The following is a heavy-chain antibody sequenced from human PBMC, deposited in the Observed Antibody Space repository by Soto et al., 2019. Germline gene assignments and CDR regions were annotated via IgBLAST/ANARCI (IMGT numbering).Heavy chain of an antibody. CDR2: IYYSGST. J-gene: IGHJ4*02. D-gene: IGHD3-22*01. CDR3: ARERVVRDSSGDPAYYFDY. Sequence: SETLSLTCTVSGGSIISGDYYFVGIGQRPWRGLELIGYIYYSGSTYYNPSLKSRVTISVDTSKNQFSLKLSSVTAADTAVYYCARERVVRDSSGDPAYYFDYWGQGTLVTVSS. CDR1: GGSIISGDYY. V-gene: IGHV4-30-4*01.